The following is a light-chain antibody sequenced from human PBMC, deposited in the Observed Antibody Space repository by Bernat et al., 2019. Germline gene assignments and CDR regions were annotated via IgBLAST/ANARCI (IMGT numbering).Light chain of an antibody. CDR1: QGINNW. CDR3: QQHNDSPRT. Sequence: CRASQGINNWLTWYQQKPGQAPKLLIYAASFLHTGVPSRFSGSESGTEFTLTISSLQPEDFATYYCQQHNDSPRTFGQGTRVE. CDR2: AAS. J-gene: IGKJ1*01. V-gene: IGKV1-12*01.